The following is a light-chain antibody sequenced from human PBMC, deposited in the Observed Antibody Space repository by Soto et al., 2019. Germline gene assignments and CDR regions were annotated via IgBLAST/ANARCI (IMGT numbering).Light chain of an antibody. V-gene: IGKV3-15*01. J-gene: IGKJ1*01. CDR3: QQYNDWPLT. CDR1: QSVSDN. CDR2: GAF. Sequence: EILMTQSPVTLSVSPGERVTLSCSASQSVSDNLAWYQQKPGQAPSLLIYGAFTRATGVPARFSGAGSGTEFTLTISSLQSEDFALYYCQQYNDWPLTFGQGTKVEI.